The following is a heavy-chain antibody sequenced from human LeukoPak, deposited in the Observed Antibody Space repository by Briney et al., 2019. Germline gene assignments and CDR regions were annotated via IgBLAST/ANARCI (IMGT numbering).Heavy chain of an antibody. CDR2: IYYSGST. CDR3: ARVTYYYDSSGYPQDYFDY. Sequence: SETLSVTCTVSGGSFSSYYWSWIRQPPGKGLEWIGYIYYSGSTNYNPSLKSRVTISVDTSKNQFSLKLSSVTAADTAVYYCARVTYYYDSSGYPQDYFDYWGQGTLVTVSS. CDR1: GGSFSSYY. V-gene: IGHV4-59*01. J-gene: IGHJ4*02. D-gene: IGHD3-22*01.